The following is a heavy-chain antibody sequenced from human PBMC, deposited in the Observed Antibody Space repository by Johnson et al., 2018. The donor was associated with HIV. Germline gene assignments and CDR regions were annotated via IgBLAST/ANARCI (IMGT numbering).Heavy chain of an antibody. CDR2: IRYDGSNN. CDR3: ARDNEDIVLVGAFDI. CDR1: GFTFSSYA. D-gene: IGHD2-8*02. Sequence: HVPLVESRGGVVQPGGSLRLSCAASGFTFSSYAMHWVRQAPGKGLEWVAFIRYDGSNNYYADSVKGRFTISRDNSKNTLYLQMNSLRAEDTAVYYCARDNEDIVLVGAFDIWGQGTMVTVSS. V-gene: IGHV3-30*02. J-gene: IGHJ3*02.